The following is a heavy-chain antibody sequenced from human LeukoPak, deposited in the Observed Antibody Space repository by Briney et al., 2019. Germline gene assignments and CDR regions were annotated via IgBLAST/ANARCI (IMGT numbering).Heavy chain of an antibody. D-gene: IGHD1-26*01. CDR1: GFTFSSYW. V-gene: IGHV3-7*01. Sequence: PGGSLRLSCVASGFTFSSYWMSWVRQAPGKGLEWVANIKQDGSEKYYVDSVKGRFTISRDNAKNSLYLQMNSLRAEDTAVYYCASSSGSFGFDPWGQGTLVTVSS. CDR2: IKQDGSEK. CDR3: ASSSGSFGFDP. J-gene: IGHJ5*02.